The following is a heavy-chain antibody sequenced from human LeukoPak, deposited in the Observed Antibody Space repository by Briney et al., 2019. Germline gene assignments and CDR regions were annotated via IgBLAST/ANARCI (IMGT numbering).Heavy chain of an antibody. V-gene: IGHV1-69*13. CDR2: IIPIFGTA. CDR1: GYTFTSYA. Sequence: ASVKVSCKASGYTFTSYAISWVRQAPGQGLEWRGGIIPIFGTANYAQKFQGRVTITADESTSTAYLELSSLRSEDTAVYYCARGLRGIYYYDSSGPGLYAFDTWGQGTMVTVSS. D-gene: IGHD3-22*01. J-gene: IGHJ3*02. CDR3: ARGLRGIYYYDSSGPGLYAFDT.